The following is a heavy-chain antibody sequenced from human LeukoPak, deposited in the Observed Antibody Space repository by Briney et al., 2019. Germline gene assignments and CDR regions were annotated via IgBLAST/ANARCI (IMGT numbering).Heavy chain of an antibody. CDR2: IHTSGST. Sequence: PSDTLSLTCTVSGGSLSNYHWSWIRQPAGKGLEWIGQIHTSGSTNYNPPLKSRVTMSIDTTEDQVSLTIRSVTAADTAFYYCARRDISSGWSFDYWGQGTLVTVSS. D-gene: IGHD6-19*01. CDR3: ARRDISSGWSFDY. CDR1: GGSLSNYH. V-gene: IGHV4-4*07. J-gene: IGHJ4*02.